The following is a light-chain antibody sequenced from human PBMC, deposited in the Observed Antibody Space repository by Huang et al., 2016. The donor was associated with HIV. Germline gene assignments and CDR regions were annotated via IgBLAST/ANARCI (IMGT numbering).Light chain of an antibody. V-gene: IGKV3-15*01. CDR1: HSVSSN. CDR2: GAS. J-gene: IGKJ5*01. CDR3: QQYDNWPLT. Sequence: ERVMTQSPATLSVAPGERVTLSCRASHSVSSNLAWYQQKPGQAPRLLIHGASTRATGIPARFSGSGSGTEFTLAISGLQSEDSGVYFCQQYDNWPLTFGQGTRLEIK.